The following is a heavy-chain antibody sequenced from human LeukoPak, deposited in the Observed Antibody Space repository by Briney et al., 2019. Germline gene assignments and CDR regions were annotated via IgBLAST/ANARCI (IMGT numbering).Heavy chain of an antibody. V-gene: IGHV4-38-2*01. D-gene: IGHD2-2*01. CDR3: ASSHQLLALGDY. J-gene: IGHJ4*02. Sequence: KPSETLSLTCAVSGYSISSGYYWGWIRQPPGKGLEWIGSIYHSGSTYQNPSLKSRVTISVDTSKNQFSLKLSSVTAADTAVYYCASSHQLLALGDYWGQGTLVTVSS. CDR2: IYHSGST. CDR1: GYSISSGYY.